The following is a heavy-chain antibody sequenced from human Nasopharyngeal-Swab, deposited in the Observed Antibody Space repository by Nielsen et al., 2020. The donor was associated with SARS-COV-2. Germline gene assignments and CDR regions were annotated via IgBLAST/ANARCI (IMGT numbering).Heavy chain of an antibody. CDR1: GYTFTSYY. Sequence: ASVKVSCKASGYTFTSYYMHWVRQAPGQGLEWMGIINPSGGSTSYAQKFQGRVTMTRDTSTGTVYMELSSLRSEDTAVYYCARDLLYSSSWTQYYYYMDVWGKGTTVTVSS. V-gene: IGHV1-46*01. D-gene: IGHD6-13*01. J-gene: IGHJ6*03. CDR3: ARDLLYSSSWTQYYYYMDV. CDR2: INPSGGST.